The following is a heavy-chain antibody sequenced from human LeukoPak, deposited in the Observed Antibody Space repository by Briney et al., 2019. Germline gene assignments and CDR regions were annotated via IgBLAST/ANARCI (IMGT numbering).Heavy chain of an antibody. D-gene: IGHD2/OR15-2a*01. CDR2: INPSNGGT. CDR1: GYTFTGYY. Sequence: ASVKVSCKASGYTFTGYYMHWVRQAPGQGLERMGWINPSNGGTNYAQNFRGRVTMARDTSISTAYMEVSRLTSDDTAVYYCAKDLYADTIFYYFVSWGQGTLVTVSS. CDR3: AKDLYADTIFYYFVS. J-gene: IGHJ4*02. V-gene: IGHV1-2*02.